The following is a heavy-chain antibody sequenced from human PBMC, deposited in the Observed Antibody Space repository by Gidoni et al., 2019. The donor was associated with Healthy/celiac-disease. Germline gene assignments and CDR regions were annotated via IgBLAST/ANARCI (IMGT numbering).Heavy chain of an antibody. J-gene: IGHJ6*02. CDR1: GYTFTSYG. CDR3: ARGVQLERLWMYYYYYGMDV. CDR2: ISAYNGNT. V-gene: IGHV1-18*04. D-gene: IGHD1-1*01. Sequence: QVQLVQSGAEVKKPGASVKVSCKASGYTFTSYGISWVRQAPGQGLEWMGWISAYNGNTNYAQKLQGRVTMTTDTSTSTAYMELRSLRSDDTAVYYCARGVQLERLWMYYYYYGMDVWGQGTTVTVSS.